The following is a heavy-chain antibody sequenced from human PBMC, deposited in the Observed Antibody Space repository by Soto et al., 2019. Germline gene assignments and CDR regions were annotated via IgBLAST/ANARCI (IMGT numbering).Heavy chain of an antibody. J-gene: IGHJ3*02. Sequence: RASVKVSCKTSGGTFSTHTITWVRQAPGQGLEWMGRIIPIFGTSKYAQNFQGRVTITAEESTNTSYMELSSLRSEDTAVYFCARRLDYYESNPSRADYSFEIWGQGTMVTVSS. V-gene: IGHV1-69*13. D-gene: IGHD3-22*01. CDR3: ARRLDYYESNPSRADYSFEI. CDR2: IIPIFGTS. CDR1: GGTFSTHT.